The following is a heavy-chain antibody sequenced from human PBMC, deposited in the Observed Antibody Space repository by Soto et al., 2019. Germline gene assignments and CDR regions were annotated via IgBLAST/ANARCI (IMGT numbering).Heavy chain of an antibody. CDR3: AKDLAYSSSSNLDY. Sequence: GESLKISCAASGFTFSSYAMSWVRQAPGKGLEWVSAISGSGGSTYYADSVKGRFTISRDNSKNTLYLQMNSLRAEDTAVYYCAKDLAYSSSSNLDYWGQGTLVTVSS. V-gene: IGHV3-23*01. CDR1: GFTFSSYA. CDR2: ISGSGGST. J-gene: IGHJ4*02. D-gene: IGHD6-6*01.